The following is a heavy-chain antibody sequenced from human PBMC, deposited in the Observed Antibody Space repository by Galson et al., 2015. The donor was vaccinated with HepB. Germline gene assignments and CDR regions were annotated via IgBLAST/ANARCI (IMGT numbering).Heavy chain of an antibody. CDR1: GDRVSSNNAA. Sequence: CAISGDRVSSNNAAWKWFRQSPSRGLEGLGMTYYRSKWYFDYAVSVKSRITITPDTAKNQFSLQLNSVTPEDTAVYYCARDRTAVACDIWGQGTMVTVSS. CDR3: ARDRTAVACDI. CDR2: TYYRSKWYF. D-gene: IGHD6-19*01. J-gene: IGHJ3*02. V-gene: IGHV6-1*01.